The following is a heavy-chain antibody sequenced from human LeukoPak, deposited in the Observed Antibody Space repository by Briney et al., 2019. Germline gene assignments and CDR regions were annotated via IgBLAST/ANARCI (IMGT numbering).Heavy chain of an antibody. CDR3: ARPACSAGSCYGNFQH. D-gene: IGHD2-15*01. V-gene: IGHV3-48*03. Sequence: QPGGSLRLSCAASGFTFRTYEMNWVRQAPGKGLEWVSYISSSGTTIYYAASVKGRFTISRDNAKNSLYLQINSLRAEDTAVYYCARPACSAGSCYGNFQHWGQGTVVTVSS. J-gene: IGHJ1*01. CDR1: GFTFRTYE. CDR2: ISSSGTTI.